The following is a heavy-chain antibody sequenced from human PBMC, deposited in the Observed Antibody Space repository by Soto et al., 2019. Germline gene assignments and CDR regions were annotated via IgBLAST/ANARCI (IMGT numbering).Heavy chain of an antibody. D-gene: IGHD6-13*01. J-gene: IGHJ4*02. CDR3: AKAPSRSSSPPRYYFDY. CDR2: ISGSGGST. Sequence: EVQLLESGGGLVQPGGSLRLSCAASGFTFSSYAMSWVRQAPGKGLEWVSAISGSGGSTYYADSVKGRFTISRDNSKNTLYLQMNSLRAEDTAVYYCAKAPSRSSSPPRYYFDYWGQGTLVTVSS. V-gene: IGHV3-23*01. CDR1: GFTFSSYA.